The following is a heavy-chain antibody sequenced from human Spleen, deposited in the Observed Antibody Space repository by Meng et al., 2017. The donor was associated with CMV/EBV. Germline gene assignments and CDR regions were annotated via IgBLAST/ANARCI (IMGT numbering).Heavy chain of an antibody. D-gene: IGHD3-3*01. CDR1: GFTFSSYA. CDR3: ARLERNYDFWSGYYIGRDYYYYGMDV. J-gene: IGHJ6*02. Sequence: GGSLRLSCAASGFTFSSYAMHWVRQAPGKGLEWVAVISYDGSNKYYADSVKGRFTISRDNSKNTLYLQMNSLRAEDTAVYYCARLERNYDFWSGYYIGRDYYYYGMDVWGQGTTVTVSS. V-gene: IGHV3-30*04. CDR2: ISYDGSNK.